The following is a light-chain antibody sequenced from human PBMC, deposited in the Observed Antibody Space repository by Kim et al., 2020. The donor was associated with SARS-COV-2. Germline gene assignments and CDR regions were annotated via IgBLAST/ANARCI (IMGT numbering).Light chain of an antibody. CDR1: SLSKYY. Sequence: VAVGQTVRITCQGDSLSKYYTTWYQQKARQAPVLVFYAKDKRPSGVPDRFAGSTSGNTASLTITGAQAADEADYYCTSRDSRGKVVFGGGTKVTVL. J-gene: IGLJ2*01. CDR2: AKD. CDR3: TSRDSRGKVV. V-gene: IGLV3-19*01.